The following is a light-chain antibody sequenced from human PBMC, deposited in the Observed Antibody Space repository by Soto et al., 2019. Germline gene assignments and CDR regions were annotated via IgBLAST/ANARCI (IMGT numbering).Light chain of an antibody. CDR3: QQEYNLTFT. Sequence: PGARVTLSCRASQSVSSSYLTWYQQKPGQAPRLLIYGASTRATGIPARFSGSGSGTDFTLTISSLQPEDFAVYYCQQEYNLTFTFGPGTKVDIK. CDR1: QSVSSSY. V-gene: IGKV3D-7*01. J-gene: IGKJ3*01. CDR2: GAS.